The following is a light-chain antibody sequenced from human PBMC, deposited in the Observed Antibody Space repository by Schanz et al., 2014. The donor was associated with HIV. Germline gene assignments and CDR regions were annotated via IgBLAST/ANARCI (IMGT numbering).Light chain of an antibody. V-gene: IGKV3-11*01. CDR3: QQRSNWLT. J-gene: IGKJ4*01. CDR2: RAS. CDR1: HSVDSY. Sequence: PGERATLSCRASHSVDSYLVWYQQKPGQAPRLLIYRASTRATGIPARFSGSGSGTEFTLTISSLEPEDFAVYYCQQRSNWLTFGGGTKVEIK.